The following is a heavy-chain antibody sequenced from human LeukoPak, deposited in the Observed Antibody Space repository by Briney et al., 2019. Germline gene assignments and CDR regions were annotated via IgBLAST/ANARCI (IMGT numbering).Heavy chain of an antibody. V-gene: IGHV3-21*01. Sequence: PGGSLRLSCAASGFTFSSYSMNWVLQAPGKGLEWVSSISSSSSYIYYADSVKGRFTISRDNAKNSLYLQMNSLRAEDTAVYYCARGRTIFGVVPYYFDYWGQGTLVTVSS. J-gene: IGHJ4*02. D-gene: IGHD3-3*01. CDR3: ARGRTIFGVVPYYFDY. CDR2: ISSSSSYI. CDR1: GFTFSSYS.